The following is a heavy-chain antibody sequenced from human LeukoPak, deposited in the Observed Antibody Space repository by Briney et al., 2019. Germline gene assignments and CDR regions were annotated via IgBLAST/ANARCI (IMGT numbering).Heavy chain of an antibody. J-gene: IGHJ5*02. Sequence: ASVKVSCKASGYTFTSYDINWVRQATGQGLEWMGWMNPNSGNTGYAQKFQGRVTKTRNTSISTAYMELSSLRSEDTAVYYCARGGLRFLEWLSSAYNWFDPWGQGTLVTVSS. V-gene: IGHV1-8*01. CDR1: GYTFTSYD. D-gene: IGHD3-3*01. CDR2: MNPNSGNT. CDR3: ARGGLRFLEWLSSAYNWFDP.